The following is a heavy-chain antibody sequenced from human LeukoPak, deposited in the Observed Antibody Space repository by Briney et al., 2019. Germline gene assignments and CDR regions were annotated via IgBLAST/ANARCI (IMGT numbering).Heavy chain of an antibody. CDR3: AREPQWLPFDY. CDR1: GFTFSSYE. Sequence: PGGSLRLSCAASGFTFSSYEMNWVRQAPGKGREGVSYISSSGSTIYYADSVKGRFTISRDNAKNSLYLQMNSLRAEDTAVYYCAREPQWLPFDYWGQGTLVTVSS. D-gene: IGHD5-12*01. CDR2: ISSSGSTI. J-gene: IGHJ4*02. V-gene: IGHV3-48*03.